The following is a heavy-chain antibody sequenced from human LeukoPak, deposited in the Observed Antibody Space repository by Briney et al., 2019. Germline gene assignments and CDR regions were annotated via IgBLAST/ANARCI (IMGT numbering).Heavy chain of an antibody. J-gene: IGHJ5*02. Sequence: SETLSLTCAVYGGSFSGYYWSWIRQPPGKGLEWIGYIYYSGSTNYNPSLKSRVTISVDTSKNQFSLKLSSVTAADTAVYYCARSGSLWFGELLSSLNWFDPWGQGTLVTVSS. D-gene: IGHD3-10*01. V-gene: IGHV4-59*01. CDR3: ARSGSLWFGELLSSLNWFDP. CDR1: GGSFSGYY. CDR2: IYYSGST.